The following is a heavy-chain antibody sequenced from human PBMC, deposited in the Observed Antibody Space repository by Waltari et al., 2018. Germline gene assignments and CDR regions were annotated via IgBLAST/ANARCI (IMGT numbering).Heavy chain of an antibody. CDR3: ARPRYYYGSATIYYFDY. D-gene: IGHD3-10*01. J-gene: IGHJ4*02. CDR1: GYSISSGYY. V-gene: IGHV4-38-2*01. Sequence: QVQLQESGPGLVKPSETLSLTCAVSGYSISSGYYWGWIRQPPGKGLEWIGSIYHSGSTYYNPSLKSRVTISVDTSKNQFSLKLSSVTAADTAVYYCARPRYYYGSATIYYFDYWGQGTLVTVSS. CDR2: IYHSGST.